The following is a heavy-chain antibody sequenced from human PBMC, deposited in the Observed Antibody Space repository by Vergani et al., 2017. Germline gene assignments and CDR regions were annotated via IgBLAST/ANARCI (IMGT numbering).Heavy chain of an antibody. CDR1: GYTFTDYF. D-gene: IGHD3-9*01. Sequence: QVQLVQSGAEVKKPGASVKVSCKASGYTFTDYFMHWVRQAPGQGLEWMGWINPNSGGTNYAQKFQGRVTMTRDTSISTAYMELSNLRSDDTAVYYCARRXYYDILTGYDWFDPWGQGTLVTVSS. CDR3: ARRXYYDILTGYDWFDP. J-gene: IGHJ5*02. V-gene: IGHV1-2*02. CDR2: INPNSGGT.